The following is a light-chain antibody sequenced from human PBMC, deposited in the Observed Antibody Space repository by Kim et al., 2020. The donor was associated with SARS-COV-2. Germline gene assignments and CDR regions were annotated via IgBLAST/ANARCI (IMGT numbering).Light chain of an antibody. V-gene: IGLV3-19*01. CDR3: ISRDSSGNHNWV. CDR2: GKN. Sequence: SSELTQDPAVSVALGQTVRITCQGDSLRSYYASWYQQKPGQAPVLVIYGKNNRPSGIPDRFSGSSSGNTASLTITGAQAEDEAAYYCISRDSSGNHNWVF. CDR1: SLRSYY. J-gene: IGLJ3*02.